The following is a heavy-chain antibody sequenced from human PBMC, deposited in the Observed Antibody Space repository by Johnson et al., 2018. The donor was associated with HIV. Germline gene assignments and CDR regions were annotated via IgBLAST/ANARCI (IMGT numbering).Heavy chain of an antibody. CDR2: IYSGGST. V-gene: IGHV3-66*02. J-gene: IGHJ3*02. D-gene: IGHD4-11*01. Sequence: VQLVESGGGLVQPGGSLRLSCAASGFTVSSNYISWVRQAPGKGLEWVSVIYSGGSTYYADSVKGRFTISRDNSKNTLYLQMNSLRAEDTAVYYCAGMTTVTTVGAFDIWGQGTMVTVSS. CDR3: AGMTTVTTVGAFDI. CDR1: GFTVSSNY.